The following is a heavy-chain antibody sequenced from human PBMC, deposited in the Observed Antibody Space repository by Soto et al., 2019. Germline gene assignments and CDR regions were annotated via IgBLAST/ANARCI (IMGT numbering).Heavy chain of an antibody. CDR1: GGSFSAYY. D-gene: IGHD6-6*01. CDR3: ARHLEDSSSSSHQGLDY. CDR2: INHSGST. Sequence: QVQLQQWGAGLLKPSETLSLTCAVYGGSFSAYYWSWIRQPPGKGLEWIGEINHSGSTNYNPSLKSRVTISVDTSKNQFSLKLSSVTAADTAVYYCARHLEDSSSSSHQGLDYWGQGTLVTVSS. V-gene: IGHV4-34*01. J-gene: IGHJ4*02.